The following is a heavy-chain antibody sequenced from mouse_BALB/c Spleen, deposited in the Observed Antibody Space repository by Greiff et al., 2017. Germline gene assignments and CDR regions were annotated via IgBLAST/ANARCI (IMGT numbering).Heavy chain of an antibody. D-gene: IGHD1-1*01. Sequence: EVQLQQSGPELVKPGASVKIPCKASGYTFTDYNMDWVKQSHGKSLEWIGDINPNNGGTIYNQKFKGKATLTVDKSSSTAYMELRGLTSEDTAVYYCARWGYYGSFYAMDYWGQGTSVTVSS. J-gene: IGHJ4*01. CDR2: INPNNGGT. CDR3: ARWGYYGSFYAMDY. CDR1: GYTFTDYN. V-gene: IGHV1-18*01.